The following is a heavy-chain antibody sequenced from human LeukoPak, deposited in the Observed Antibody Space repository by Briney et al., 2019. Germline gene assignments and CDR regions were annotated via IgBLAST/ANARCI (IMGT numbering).Heavy chain of an antibody. CDR3: ARGRPVDNDSNGYYFYFGY. J-gene: IGHJ4*02. CDR1: GGSIDTATLF. CDR2: IFYIGST. D-gene: IGHD3-22*01. Sequence: SETLSLTCTLSGGSIDTATLFWGWIRQPPGKGLDYIGSIFYIGSTYYNPSLRSRVTMSIDTSRRQVSLNLRSVTAADTAVNYCARGRPVDNDSNGYYFYFGYWGQGTLVTVSS. V-gene: IGHV4-39*07.